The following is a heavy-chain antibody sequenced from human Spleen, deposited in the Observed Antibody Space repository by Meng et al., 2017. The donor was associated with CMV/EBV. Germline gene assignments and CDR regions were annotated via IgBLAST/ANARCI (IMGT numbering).Heavy chain of an antibody. CDR1: GFIFHDYT. Sequence: SLKISCTASGFIFHDYTMHWVWQVPGKGLEWVSGINWNSDNIFYADSVKGRFTISRDNAKNSLYLQMNSLRAEDTALYYCAKDVVGAATTYYFDYWGQGTLVTVSS. CDR2: INWNSDNI. J-gene: IGHJ4*02. D-gene: IGHD4-11*01. CDR3: AKDVVGAATTYYFDY. V-gene: IGHV3-9*01.